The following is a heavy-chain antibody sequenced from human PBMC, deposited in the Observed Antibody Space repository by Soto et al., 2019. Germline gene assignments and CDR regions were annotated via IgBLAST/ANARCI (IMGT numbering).Heavy chain of an antibody. D-gene: IGHD6-19*01. CDR2: IYYSGST. CDR3: ARVSSGWWYVDY. J-gene: IGHJ4*02. V-gene: IGHV4-59*01. Sequence: GTLCLPCTGSGFTLSCYSMSWFRQPPGKGLEWSGYIYYSGSTNYNPSLQSRVTISVNTSKNQFSLKLTSVTAADTAVYYCARVSSGWWYVDYWGQGTLVTSPQ. CDR1: GFTLSCYS.